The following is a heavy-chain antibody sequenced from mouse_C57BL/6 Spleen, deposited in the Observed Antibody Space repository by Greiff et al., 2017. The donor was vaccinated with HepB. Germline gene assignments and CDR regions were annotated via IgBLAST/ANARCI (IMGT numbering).Heavy chain of an antibody. CDR1: GYSITSGYY. J-gene: IGHJ1*03. CDR3: ARGGSKNWYFDV. Sequence: EVQLQESGPGLVKPSQSLSLTCSVTGYSITSGYYWNWIRQFPGNKLEWMGYISYDGSNNYNPSLKNRISITRDTSKNQFFLKLNSVTTEDTATYYCARGGSKNWYFDVWGTGTTVTVSS. D-gene: IGHD1-1*01. CDR2: ISYDGSN. V-gene: IGHV3-6*01.